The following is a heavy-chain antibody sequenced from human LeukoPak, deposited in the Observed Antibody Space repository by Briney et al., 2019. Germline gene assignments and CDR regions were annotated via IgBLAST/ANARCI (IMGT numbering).Heavy chain of an antibody. D-gene: IGHD3-10*01. CDR2: IYPGDSDT. Sequence: GESLKISCQGSGYSFTSYWIGWVRQMPGKGLEWMGIIYPGDSDTRYSPSFQGQVTISADKSIGTAYLQWNSLKASDTAMYYCARRPLYYYGSGTYASLVDYWGQGTLVTVSS. J-gene: IGHJ4*02. CDR1: GYSFTSYW. V-gene: IGHV5-51*01. CDR3: ARRPLYYYGSGTYASLVDY.